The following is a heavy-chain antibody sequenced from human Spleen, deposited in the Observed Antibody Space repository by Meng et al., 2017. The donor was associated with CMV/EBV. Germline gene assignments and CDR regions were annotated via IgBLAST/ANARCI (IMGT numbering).Heavy chain of an antibody. CDR1: GGNFSSYA. J-gene: IGHJ4*02. V-gene: IGHV1-69*05. Sequence: SCKASGGNFSSYAISWVRQAPGQGLEWMEGIIPIFGAANYAQKFQGRVTITTDESTGTAYMELSSLRSEDTAVYYCAINEGGSDYDYWGQGTLVTVSS. D-gene: IGHD1-26*01. CDR3: AINEGGSDYDY. CDR2: IIPIFGAA.